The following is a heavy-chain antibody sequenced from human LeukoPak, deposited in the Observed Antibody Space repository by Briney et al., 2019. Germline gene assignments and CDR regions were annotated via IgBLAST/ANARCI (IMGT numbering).Heavy chain of an antibody. V-gene: IGHV3-30*02. CDR3: ARDIHSVAFDI. CDR2: IRYDGSNT. CDR1: GLTFNNYG. J-gene: IGHJ3*02. Sequence: PGGSLRLSCAASGLTFNNYGMHWVRQAPGKGLEWLAFIRYDGSNTYYADSVKGRFTISRDNAKRSVYLQMNSLGVEDTAVYYCARDIHSVAFDIWGQGTMVTVSS.